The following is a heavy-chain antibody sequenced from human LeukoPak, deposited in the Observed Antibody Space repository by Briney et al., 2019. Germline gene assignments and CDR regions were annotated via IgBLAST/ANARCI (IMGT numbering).Heavy chain of an antibody. J-gene: IGHJ4*02. CDR2: ISSSGSTI. Sequence: PGGYLRLSCAASGFTFSSYEMNWVRQAPGKGLEWVSYISSSGSTIYYADSVKGRFTISRDNSKNTLYLQMNSLRAEDTAVYYSAKENPRDGYNRDSYYFDYWGRGTLVTVSS. V-gene: IGHV3-48*03. D-gene: IGHD5-24*01. CDR1: GFTFSSYE. CDR3: AKENPRDGYNRDSYYFDY.